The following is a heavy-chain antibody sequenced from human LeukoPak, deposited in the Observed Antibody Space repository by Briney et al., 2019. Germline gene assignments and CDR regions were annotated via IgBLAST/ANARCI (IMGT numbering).Heavy chain of an antibody. CDR2: ISGSGGST. CDR3: AKGWQQLGFDS. Sequence: GGSLRLSCAASGFTLSSDAMSWVRQAPGKGLEWVSGISGSGGSTHYADSVKGRLTISKDDSKNTLYLRMNSLRVEDTAVYYCAKGWQQLGFDSWGQGTLVTVSS. J-gene: IGHJ4*02. CDR1: GFTLSSDA. V-gene: IGHV3-23*01. D-gene: IGHD6-13*01.